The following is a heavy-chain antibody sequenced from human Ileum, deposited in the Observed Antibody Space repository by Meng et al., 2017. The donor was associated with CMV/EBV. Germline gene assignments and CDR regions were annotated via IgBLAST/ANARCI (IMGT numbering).Heavy chain of an antibody. J-gene: IGHJ4*02. D-gene: IGHD3-22*01. V-gene: IGHV1-69*05. CDR2: IIHIFGTR. CDR3: ARADPNYYDNSGYYGLLDY. Sequence: FSSYSITWGRQAPGQGLEWMGGIIHIFGTRRYAQKFQGRVTITTDESTSTAYMELSSLRSDDTAVYYCARADPNYYDNSGYYGLLDYWGQGTLVTVSS. CDR1: FSSYS.